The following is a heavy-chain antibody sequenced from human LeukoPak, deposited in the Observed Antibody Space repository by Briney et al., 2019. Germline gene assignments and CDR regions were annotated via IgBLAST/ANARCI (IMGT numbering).Heavy chain of an antibody. CDR2: IYTSGST. CDR1: GGSISNTNYY. Sequence: PSETLSLTCTVSGGSISNTNYYWSWIRQPAGKGLEWIGRIYTSGSTNYNPSLKSRVTMSVDTSKNQFSLKLSSVTAADTAVYYCARDSPSEYYSEDYFDYWGQGTLVTVSS. J-gene: IGHJ4*02. D-gene: IGHD3-10*01. V-gene: IGHV4-61*02. CDR3: ARDSPSEYYSEDYFDY.